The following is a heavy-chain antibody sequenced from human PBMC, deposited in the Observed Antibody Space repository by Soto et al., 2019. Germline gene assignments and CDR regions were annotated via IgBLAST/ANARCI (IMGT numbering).Heavy chain of an antibody. J-gene: IGHJ3*02. CDR1: GFTFSDHY. CDR3: ARASGSWSTSDI. Sequence: GGSLRLSCAASGFTFSDHYMDWVRQAPGKGLEWVGRSRNKANSYTTEYAASVKGRFTISRDDSKNSLYLQMNSLKTEDTAVYYCARASGSWSTSDIWGPGAMVTVSS. CDR2: SRNKANSYTT. V-gene: IGHV3-72*01. D-gene: IGHD6-13*01.